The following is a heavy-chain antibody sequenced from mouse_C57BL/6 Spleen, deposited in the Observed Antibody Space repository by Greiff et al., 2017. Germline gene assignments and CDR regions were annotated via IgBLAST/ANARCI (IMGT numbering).Heavy chain of an antibody. D-gene: IGHD4-1*01. CDR2: INPSTGGT. CDR3: ARSRWDEGYFDV. V-gene: IGHV1-42*01. CDR1: GYSFTGYY. Sequence: VQLQQSGPELVKPGASVKISCKASGYSFTGYYMNWVKQSPEKSLEWIGEINPSTGGTTYNQKFKAKATLTVDKSSSTAYMQLQSLTSEDSAVYYCARSRWDEGYFDVWGTGTTVTVSS. J-gene: IGHJ1*03.